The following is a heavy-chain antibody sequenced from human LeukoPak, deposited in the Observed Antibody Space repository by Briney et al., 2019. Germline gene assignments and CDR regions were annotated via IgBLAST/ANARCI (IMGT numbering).Heavy chain of an antibody. CDR1: GYTFTSYD. J-gene: IGHJ4*02. CDR3: ARGNYYDSSGYYYVAGDY. V-gene: IGHV1-8*03. CDR2: MNPNSGNT. Sequence: ASVKVSCKASGYTFTSYDTNWVRQATGQGLEWMGWMNPNSGNTGYAQKFQGRVTITRNTSISTAYMELSSLRSEDTAVYYCARGNYYDSSGYYYVAGDYWGQGTLVTVSS. D-gene: IGHD3-22*01.